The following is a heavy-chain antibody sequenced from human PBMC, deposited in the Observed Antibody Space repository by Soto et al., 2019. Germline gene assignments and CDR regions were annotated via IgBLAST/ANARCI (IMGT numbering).Heavy chain of an antibody. CDR2: ISGSGGST. V-gene: IGHV3-23*01. Sequence: GGSLRLSCAASGFTFSSYAMSWVRQAPGKGLEWVSAISGSGGSTYYADSVKGRFTISRDNSKNTLYLQMNSLRAEDTAVYYCAKDRLRGGYSYGPNPVFDYWGQGTLVTVSS. J-gene: IGHJ4*02. CDR3: AKDRLRGGYSYGPNPVFDY. CDR1: GFTFSSYA. D-gene: IGHD5-18*01.